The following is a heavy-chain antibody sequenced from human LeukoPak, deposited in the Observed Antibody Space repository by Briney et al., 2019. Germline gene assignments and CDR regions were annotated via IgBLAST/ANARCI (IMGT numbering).Heavy chain of an antibody. CDR2: ISWDSGSI. V-gene: IGHV3-9*01. CDR1: GFNLCYYC. D-gene: IGHD1-26*01. J-gene: IGHJ6*02. CDR3: AKHMRATNTYSFFGLDV. Sequence: GTFPRLSSAAAGFNLCYYCNWRGRPAPREEPGLGLGISWDSGSIGYADSVKGRFTISRDNAKNSLYLQLSSLRPEDTALYYCAKHMRATNTYSFFGLDVWGQGTTVTVSS.